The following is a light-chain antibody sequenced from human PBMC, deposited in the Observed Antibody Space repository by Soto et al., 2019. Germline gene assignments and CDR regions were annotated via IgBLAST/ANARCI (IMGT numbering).Light chain of an antibody. Sequence: EIVLMQSPGTLSLSPGERATLSCRASQSVSSSYLAWYQQKPGQAPRLLIYGASSRATGIPDRFSGSVSVTDFTPTIRRLEPEDFAVYYCQQYGSSPPIFTFGPGTKVDIK. CDR2: GAS. CDR1: QSVSSSY. CDR3: QQYGSSPPIFT. J-gene: IGKJ3*01. V-gene: IGKV3-20*01.